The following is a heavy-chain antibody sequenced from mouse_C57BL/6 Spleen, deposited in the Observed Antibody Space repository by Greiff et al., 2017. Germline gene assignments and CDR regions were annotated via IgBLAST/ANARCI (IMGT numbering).Heavy chain of an antibody. CDR2: INPSNGGT. CDR3: ARGGQLRPFDY. V-gene: IGHV1-53*01. Sequence: VQLQQPGTELVKPGASVKLSCKASGYTFTSYWMHWVKQRPGQGLEWIGNINPSNGGTKYNEKFKSKAPLTVDKSSSASYMQLSSLTSEDSAVYSCARGGQLRPFDYWGQGTTLTVSS. D-gene: IGHD3-2*02. CDR1: GYTFTSYW. J-gene: IGHJ2*01.